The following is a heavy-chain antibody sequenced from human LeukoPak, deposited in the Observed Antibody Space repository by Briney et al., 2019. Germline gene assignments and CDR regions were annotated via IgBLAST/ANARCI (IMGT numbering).Heavy chain of an antibody. CDR3: AKDIGDYVGGVCNCFDP. V-gene: IGHV3-23*01. CDR1: GFTFNNYA. J-gene: IGHJ5*02. Sequence: GGSLRLSCAASGFTFNNYAMSWVRQAPGKGLEWVLAISGSGSSTFYADSGKGRFTISRDNSKNTLYLQMNSLRAEDTAVYYCAKDIGDYVGGVCNCFDPWGQGTLVTVSS. D-gene: IGHD4-17*01. CDR2: ISGSGSST.